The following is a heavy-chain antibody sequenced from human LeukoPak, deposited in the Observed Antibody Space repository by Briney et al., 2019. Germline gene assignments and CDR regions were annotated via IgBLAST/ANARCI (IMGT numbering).Heavy chain of an antibody. V-gene: IGHV3-64D*06. D-gene: IGHD4-11*01. J-gene: IGHJ4*02. Sequence: GGSLRLSCSASGLTFSSYAMHWVRQAPGKGLEYVSAISSNGGSTYYAGSGKGRFTISRDNSKNTLYLQMSSLRAEDTAVYYCVKDLTTTDTSYLDYWGQGTLVTVSS. CDR1: GLTFSSYA. CDR3: VKDLTTTDTSYLDY. CDR2: ISSNGGST.